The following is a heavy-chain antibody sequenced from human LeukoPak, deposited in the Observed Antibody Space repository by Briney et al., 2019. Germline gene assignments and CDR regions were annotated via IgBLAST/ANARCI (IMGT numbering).Heavy chain of an antibody. V-gene: IGHV1-18*01. CDR2: ISAYNGNT. Sequence: ASVKVSCKASCYTFTSDGISWVRQAPGQGLEWMGWISAYNGNTNYAQKLQGRVTMTTDTSTSTAYMELRSLRSDDTAVYYCARGPVSGSYINWYFDLWGRGTLVTVSS. D-gene: IGHD3-3*01. CDR3: ARGPVSGSYINWYFDL. CDR1: CYTFTSDG. J-gene: IGHJ2*01.